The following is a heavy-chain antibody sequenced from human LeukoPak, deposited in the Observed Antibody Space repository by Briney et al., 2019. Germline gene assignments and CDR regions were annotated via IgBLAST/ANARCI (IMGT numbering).Heavy chain of an antibody. J-gene: IGHJ5*02. CDR3: ARGGPKDPPKIVVVPAATYLNWFDP. V-gene: IGHV4-39*07. CDR1: GGSISSSSYY. D-gene: IGHD2-2*01. CDR2: IYYSGST. Sequence: PSETLSLTCTVSGGSISSSSYYWGWIRQPPGKGLEWIGSIYYSGSTYYNPSLKSRVTISVDTSKNQFSLKLSSVTAADTAVYYCARGGPKDPPKIVVVPAATYLNWFDPWGQGTLVTVSS.